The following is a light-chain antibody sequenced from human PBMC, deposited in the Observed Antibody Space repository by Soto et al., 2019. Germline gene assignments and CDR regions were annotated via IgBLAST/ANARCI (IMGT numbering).Light chain of an antibody. J-gene: IGKJ2*01. CDR1: QSVSSSY. CDR3: QQGSH. Sequence: EIVLTQSPGTLYLSPGERDTLSCRASQSVSSSYLAWYQQKPGQAPRLLIYGASSRATGIPDRFSGSGSGTDFTLTISRLEPEDFAVYYCQQGSHFGQGTKLEIK. V-gene: IGKV3-20*01. CDR2: GAS.